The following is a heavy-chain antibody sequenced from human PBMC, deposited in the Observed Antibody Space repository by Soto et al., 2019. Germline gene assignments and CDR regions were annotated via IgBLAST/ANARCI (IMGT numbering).Heavy chain of an antibody. J-gene: IGHJ6*02. Sequence: QVQLVQSGAEVKKPGSSVKVSCKASGGTFSSYAISWVRQAPGQGLEWMGGIIPILGTANYAQKFQGRVTITADESTSTAYMELGSLRSEDTAVYYCARGAFITMIGRYYGMDVWGQGTTVTVSS. V-gene: IGHV1-69*01. CDR1: GGTFSSYA. CDR2: IIPILGTA. D-gene: IGHD3-22*01. CDR3: ARGAFITMIGRYYGMDV.